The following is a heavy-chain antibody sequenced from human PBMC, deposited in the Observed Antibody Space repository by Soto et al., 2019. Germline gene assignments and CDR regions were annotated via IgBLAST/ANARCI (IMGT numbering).Heavy chain of an antibody. CDR1: GFTFSGYA. Sequence: EVQLLESGGDLVQPGGSLRLSCAASGFTFSGYAMTRIRQAPGEGLEWVSAIRGSTTITNYADSVKGRFTISRDNSKNTLYLQMNSLRVEDTAIYYCAKAYGDYPYWYFDLWGRGTLVTVSS. D-gene: IGHD4-17*01. V-gene: IGHV3-23*01. J-gene: IGHJ2*01. CDR2: IRGSTTIT. CDR3: AKAYGDYPYWYFDL.